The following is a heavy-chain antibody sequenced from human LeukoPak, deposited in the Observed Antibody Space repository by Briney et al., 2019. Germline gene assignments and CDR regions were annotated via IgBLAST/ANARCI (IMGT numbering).Heavy chain of an antibody. J-gene: IGHJ4*02. CDR3: TRDTFGGDDF. D-gene: IGHD3-16*01. CDR2: LYMDGST. CDR1: GFTVSNKY. Sequence: SGGSLRLSCAASGFTVSNKYMRWVRQAPGEGLEWVLILYMDGSTYYADSVEGRFTISRDNAKHTLSLQMHTLRAEDTAVYYSTRDTFGGDDFWGQGTLVTVSS. V-gene: IGHV3-66*01.